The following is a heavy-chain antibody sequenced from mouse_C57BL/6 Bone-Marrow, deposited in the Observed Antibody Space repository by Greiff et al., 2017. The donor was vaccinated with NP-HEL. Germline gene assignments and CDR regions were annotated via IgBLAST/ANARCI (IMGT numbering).Heavy chain of an antibody. CDR1: GFTFSSYA. Sequence: EVKLQESGGGLVKPGGSLKLSCAASGFTFSSYAMSWVRQTPEKRLEWVATISDGGSYTYYPDNVKGRFTISRDNAKNNLYLQMSHLKSEDTAMYYCARDWEDYDVIAYWGQGTLVTVSA. CDR2: ISDGGSYT. V-gene: IGHV5-4*01. J-gene: IGHJ3*01. CDR3: ARDWEDYDVIAY. D-gene: IGHD2-4*01.